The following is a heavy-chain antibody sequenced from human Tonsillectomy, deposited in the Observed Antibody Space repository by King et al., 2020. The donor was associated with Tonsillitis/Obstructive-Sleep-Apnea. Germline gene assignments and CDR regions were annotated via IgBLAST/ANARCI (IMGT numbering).Heavy chain of an antibody. CDR3: ARGRKVVVVPAASRTFDY. CDR1: GGSFSGYY. V-gene: IGHV4-34*01. CDR2: INHSGST. J-gene: IGHJ4*02. D-gene: IGHD2-2*01. Sequence: VQLQQWGAGLLKPSETLSLTCAVYGGSFSGYYWSWIRQPPGKGLEWIGEINHSGSTNYNPSLKSRVTISVDTSKNQFSLKLSSVTAADTAVYYCARGRKVVVVPAASRTFDYWGQGTLVTVSS.